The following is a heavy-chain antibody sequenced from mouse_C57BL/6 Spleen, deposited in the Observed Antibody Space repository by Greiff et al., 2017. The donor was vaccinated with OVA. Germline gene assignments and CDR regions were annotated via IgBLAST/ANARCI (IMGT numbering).Heavy chain of an antibody. CDR1: GYAFSSSW. V-gene: IGHV1-82*01. J-gene: IGHJ2*01. CDR2: IYPGDGDT. D-gene: IGHD4-1*02. CDR3: ARGQLAYFDY. Sequence: VQLQQSGPELVKPGASVKISCKASGYAFSSSWMNWVKQRPGKGLEWIGRIYPGDGDTNYNGKFKGKATLTADKSSSTAYMQLSSLTSEDSAVYFCARGQLAYFDYWGQGTTLTVSS.